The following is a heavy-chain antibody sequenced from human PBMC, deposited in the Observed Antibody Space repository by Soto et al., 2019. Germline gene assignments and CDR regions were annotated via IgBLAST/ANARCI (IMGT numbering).Heavy chain of an antibody. Sequence: ASVKVSCKASGYTFTGYYMHWVRQAPGQGLEWMGWINPNSGGTNYAQKFQGWVTMTRDTSISTAYMELSRLRSDDTAVYYCAREARDYVDCSSTSCYRNDAFDVWGQGTTVTVSS. CDR3: AREARDYVDCSSTSCYRNDAFDV. CDR1: GYTFTGYY. D-gene: IGHD2-2*02. V-gene: IGHV1-2*04. J-gene: IGHJ3*01. CDR2: INPNSGGT.